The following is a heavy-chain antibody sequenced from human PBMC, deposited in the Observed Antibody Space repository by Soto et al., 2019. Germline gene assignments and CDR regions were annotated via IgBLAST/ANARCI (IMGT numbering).Heavy chain of an antibody. J-gene: IGHJ4*02. CDR3: ARGTLPSIVGSPGVAY. D-gene: IGHD1-26*01. CDR1: GFTFSAYS. Sequence: GGSLRLSCAASGFTFSAYSLTWVRQAPGRGLEWVSSISSRSDYLYYADSVEGRCTITRDNAKNSLYLLMNSLRAEDTAVYYCARGTLPSIVGSPGVAYWGQGALVTVSS. CDR2: ISSRSDYL. V-gene: IGHV3-21*01.